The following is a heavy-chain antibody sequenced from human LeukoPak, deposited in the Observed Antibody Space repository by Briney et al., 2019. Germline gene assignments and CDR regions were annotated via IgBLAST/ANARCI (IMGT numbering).Heavy chain of an antibody. Sequence: QPGGSQRLSCAASGFTFSSYAMSWVRQAPGKGLEWVSAISGSGGSTYYADSVKGRFTISRDYSKNTLYLQMNSLRAEDTAVYYCAKGFSATAAAGYYFDYWGQGTLVTVSS. CDR3: AKGFSATAAAGYYFDY. J-gene: IGHJ4*02. CDR1: GFTFSSYA. D-gene: IGHD6-13*01. CDR2: ISGSGGST. V-gene: IGHV3-23*01.